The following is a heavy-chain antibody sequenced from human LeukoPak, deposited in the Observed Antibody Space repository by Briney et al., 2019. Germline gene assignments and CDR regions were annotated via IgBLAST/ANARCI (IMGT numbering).Heavy chain of an antibody. J-gene: IGHJ3*02. D-gene: IGHD3/OR15-3a*01. CDR2: IWYDGSNK. V-gene: IGHV3-33*01. CDR3: ARIGPTWAFDI. Sequence: GGSLRLSCAASGFTFSSYGMHWVRQAPGKGLEWVAVIWYDGSNKYYADSVKGRFTISRDNSKNTLYLQMNSLRAEDTAVYYCARIGPTWAFDIWGQGTMVTVSS. CDR1: GFTFSSYG.